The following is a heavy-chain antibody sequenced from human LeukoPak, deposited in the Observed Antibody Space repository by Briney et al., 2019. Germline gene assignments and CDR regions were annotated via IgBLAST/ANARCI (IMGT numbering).Heavy chain of an antibody. CDR1: GFTFSSYW. V-gene: IGHV3-74*01. Sequence: GGSLRLSCAASGFTFSSYWMHWFRQAPGKGLVWVSRINTDGRTTGYADSVRGRFTISRDNAKNTLYLQMNGLRAEDTAVYYCAKDLTWNTADYRGQGTLVTVSS. CDR3: AKDLTWNTADY. J-gene: IGHJ4*02. CDR2: INTDGRTT. D-gene: IGHD1/OR15-1a*01.